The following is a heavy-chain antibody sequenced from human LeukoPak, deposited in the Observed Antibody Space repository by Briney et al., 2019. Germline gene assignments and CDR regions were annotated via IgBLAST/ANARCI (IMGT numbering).Heavy chain of an antibody. J-gene: IGHJ4*02. CDR3: ARDRLNYYDSSGSPDIFDY. CDR1: GFTFSSYS. D-gene: IGHD3-22*01. CDR2: ISSSSSYI. V-gene: IGHV3-21*01. Sequence: GGSLRLSCAASGFTFSSYSMNWVRQAPGKGLEWVSSISSSSSYIYYADSVKGRFTISRDNAKNSLYLQMNSLRAEDTAVYYCARDRLNYYDSSGSPDIFDYWGQGTLVTVSS.